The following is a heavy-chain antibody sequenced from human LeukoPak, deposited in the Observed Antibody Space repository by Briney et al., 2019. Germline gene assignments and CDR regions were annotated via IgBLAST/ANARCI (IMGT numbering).Heavy chain of an antibody. CDR2: ISGSGGST. J-gene: IGHJ4*02. D-gene: IGHD3-3*01. Sequence: GGSLRLSCAASGFTFSSYAMSWVRQAPGKGLEWVSAISGSGGSTYYADSVKGRFTISRDNSKNTLYLQMNSLRAEDTAVYYCAKGPTWYYDFWSGFGAFDIWGQGTLVTVSS. CDR3: AKGPTWYYDFWSGFGAFDI. CDR1: GFTFSSYA. V-gene: IGHV3-23*01.